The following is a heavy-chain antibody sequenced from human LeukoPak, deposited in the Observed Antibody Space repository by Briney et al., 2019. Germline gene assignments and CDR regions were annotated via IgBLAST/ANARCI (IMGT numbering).Heavy chain of an antibody. CDR2: ISSSGSTI. Sequence: GGSLRLSCAASGFTFSDYYMSWIRQAPGKGLEWVSYISSSGSTIYYADSVKGRFTISRDNAKNSLYLQMNSLRAEDTAVYYCARDPVAVAGPYYYYYYYMDVWGKGTTVTISS. D-gene: IGHD6-19*01. CDR1: GFTFSDYY. CDR3: ARDPVAVAGPYYYYYYYMDV. V-gene: IGHV3-11*04. J-gene: IGHJ6*03.